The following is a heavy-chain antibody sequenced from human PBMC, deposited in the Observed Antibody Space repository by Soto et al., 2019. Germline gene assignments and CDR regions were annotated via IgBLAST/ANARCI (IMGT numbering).Heavy chain of an antibody. CDR1: GCSLGYYS. D-gene: IGHD6-6*01. V-gene: IGHV3-21*04. CDR3: ARDSASSSPCGDEGKYYYYYMDV. J-gene: IGHJ6*03. CDR2: ISSSGLYI. Sequence: LRASCASAGCSLGYYSMYWVRQDQEKGLEWVSSISSSGLYIYYADSVKGRFTISRDNARTSLYLQMSSLRAEDTAVYYCARDSASSSPCGDEGKYYYYYMDVWGKGTTVTVSS.